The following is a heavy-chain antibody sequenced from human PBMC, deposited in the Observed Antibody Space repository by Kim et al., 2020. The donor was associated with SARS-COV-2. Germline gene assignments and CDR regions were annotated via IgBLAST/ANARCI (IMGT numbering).Heavy chain of an antibody. Sequence: GGSLRLSCAASGFTFGDYAMHWVRQAPGKGLEWVSGISCNSGSIGYADSVKGRFTISRDNAKNSLYLQMNSLRAEDTALYYCAKATKWELLDAFDIWGQGTMVTVSS. V-gene: IGHV3-9*01. D-gene: IGHD1-26*01. CDR2: ISCNSGSI. CDR3: AKATKWELLDAFDI. CDR1: GFTFGDYA. J-gene: IGHJ3*02.